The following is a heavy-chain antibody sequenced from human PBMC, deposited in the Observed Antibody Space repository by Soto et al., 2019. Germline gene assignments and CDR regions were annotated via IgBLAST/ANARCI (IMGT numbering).Heavy chain of an antibody. CDR1: GYTFTSYY. J-gene: IGHJ6*02. Sequence: ASVKVSCKASGYTFTSYYINWVLQATGQGLEWMGWMNPNSGNTGYAQKFQGRVTMTRNTSISTAYMELSSLRSEDTAVYYCARTSTFYDIDDGMDVWGQGTTVTVSS. V-gene: IGHV1-8*01. CDR3: ARTSTFYDIDDGMDV. D-gene: IGHD3-9*01. CDR2: MNPNSGNT.